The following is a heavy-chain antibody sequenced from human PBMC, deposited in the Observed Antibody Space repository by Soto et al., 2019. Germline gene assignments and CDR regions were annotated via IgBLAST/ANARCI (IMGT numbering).Heavy chain of an antibody. Sequence: GXSGKVSCKASGGTFRSYAISWVRQAPGQGLEWMGGIIPIFGTANYAQKFQGRVTITADESTSTAYMELSSLRSEDTAVYYCARERGIAAAGDFDYWGQGTLVTVSS. CDR2: IIPIFGTA. J-gene: IGHJ4*02. D-gene: IGHD6-13*01. CDR3: ARERGIAAAGDFDY. CDR1: GGTFRSYA. V-gene: IGHV1-69*13.